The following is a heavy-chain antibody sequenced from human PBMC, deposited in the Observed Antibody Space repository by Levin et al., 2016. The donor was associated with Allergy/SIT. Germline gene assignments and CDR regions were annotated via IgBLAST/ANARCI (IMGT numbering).Heavy chain of an antibody. Sequence: LSLTCAASGFTFSSYAMHWVRQAPGKGLEWVAVISYDGSNKYYADSVKGRFTISRDNSKNTLYLQMNSLRAEDTAVYYCARLQLPVVVTAISEGGAFDIWGQGTMVTVSS. CDR1: GFTFSSYA. V-gene: IGHV3-30*04. CDR3: ARLQLPVVVTAISEGGAFDI. J-gene: IGHJ3*02. CDR2: ISYDGSNK. D-gene: IGHD2-21*02.